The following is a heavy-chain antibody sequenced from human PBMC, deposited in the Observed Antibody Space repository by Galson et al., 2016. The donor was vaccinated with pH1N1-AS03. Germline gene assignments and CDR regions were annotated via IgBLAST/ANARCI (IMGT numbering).Heavy chain of an antibody. CDR2: IYYSCGST. CDR3: ARRRGELLGYNWFDP. J-gene: IGHJ5*02. Sequence: LSLTCTVSGDSISSGSLYWGWIRQPPGKGLEWIGSIYYSCGSTYSNPSLKSRLPMSVDTSRNQFSLRLISVTAADTAVYYCARRRGELLGYNWFDPWGQGTLVTVSS. D-gene: IGHD1-7*01. V-gene: IGHV4-39*01. CDR1: GDSISSGSLY.